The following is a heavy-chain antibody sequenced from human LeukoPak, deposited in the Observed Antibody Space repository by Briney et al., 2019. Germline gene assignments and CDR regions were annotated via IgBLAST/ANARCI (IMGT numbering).Heavy chain of an antibody. Sequence: PSETLSLTCTVSGGSISSYYWSWIRQPPGKGLEWIGYIYTSGSTNYNPSLKSRVTISVDTSKNQFSLKLSSVTAADTAVYYCARRTMIAPINVFDIWGQGTMVTVSS. J-gene: IGHJ3*02. V-gene: IGHV4-4*09. CDR3: ARRTMIAPINVFDI. CDR2: IYTSGST. CDR1: GGSISSYY. D-gene: IGHD3-22*01.